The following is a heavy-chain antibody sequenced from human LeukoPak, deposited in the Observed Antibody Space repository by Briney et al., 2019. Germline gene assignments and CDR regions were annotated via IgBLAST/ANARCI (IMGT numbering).Heavy chain of an antibody. CDR2: ISSSSSYI. Sequence: GSLRLSCSGSGFTFSSYSMNWVRQAPGKGLEWVSSISSSSSYIYYADSVKGRFTISRDNAKNSLYLQMNSLRAEDTAVYYCARLLSSYYFDYWGQGTLVTVSS. D-gene: IGHD6-19*01. CDR3: ARLLSSYYFDY. CDR1: GFTFSSYS. V-gene: IGHV3-21*01. J-gene: IGHJ4*02.